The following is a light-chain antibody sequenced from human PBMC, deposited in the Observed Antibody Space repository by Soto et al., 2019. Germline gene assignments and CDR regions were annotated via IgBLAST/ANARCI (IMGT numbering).Light chain of an antibody. CDR3: QHYNTYSYT. CDR1: QNISSW. V-gene: IGKV1-5*03. CDR2: KAS. Sequence: DIQMTQSPSTLSASIGDRVTITCRASQNISSWLAWYQQRPGKAPKVLIYKASTLESGVPSRFNGSGSGTEVALTISSLQPDDFATYYCQHYNTYSYTFGQGTKLEIK. J-gene: IGKJ2*01.